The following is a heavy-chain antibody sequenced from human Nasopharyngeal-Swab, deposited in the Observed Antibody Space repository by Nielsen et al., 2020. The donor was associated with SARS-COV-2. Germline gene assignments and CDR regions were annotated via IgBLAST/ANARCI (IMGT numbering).Heavy chain of an antibody. D-gene: IGHD3-10*01. CDR2: ISYDGSNK. Sequence: SLKISCAASGFTFSSYGMHWVRQAPGKGLEWVAVISYDGSNKYYADSVKGRFTISRDNSKNTLYLQMNSLRAEDTAVYYCAKPIVRGVPDYYYYYGMDVWGQGTTVTVSS. J-gene: IGHJ6*02. CDR1: GFTFSSYG. V-gene: IGHV3-30*18. CDR3: AKPIVRGVPDYYYYYGMDV.